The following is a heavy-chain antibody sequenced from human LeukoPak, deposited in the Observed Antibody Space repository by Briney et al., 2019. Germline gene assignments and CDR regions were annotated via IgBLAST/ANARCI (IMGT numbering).Heavy chain of an antibody. CDR2: INPNSGGT. CDR3: ARGGYGDRIDY. V-gene: IGHV1-2*02. J-gene: IGHJ4*02. Sequence: GASVKVSCKTSGYSFTAYYMHWVRQAPGQGLEWMGWINPNSGGTNYAQKFQGRVTMTRDTSTSTVYMELSRLRSEDTAVYYCARGGYGDRIDYWGQGTLVSVSS. CDR1: GYSFTAYY. D-gene: IGHD4-17*01.